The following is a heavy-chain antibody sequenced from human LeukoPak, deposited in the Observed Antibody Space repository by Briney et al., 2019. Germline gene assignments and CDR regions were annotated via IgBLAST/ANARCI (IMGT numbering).Heavy chain of an antibody. CDR2: IWYDGSNK. V-gene: IGHV3-33*06. CDR3: AKDWQSWSQGYFDY. Sequence: GGSLRLSCAASGFTFSNYGMHWVRQAPGKGLEWVAVIWYDGSNKYYADSVKGRFTISRDNSKNTLYLQMNSLRAEDTAVYYCAKDWQSWSQGYFDYWGQGTLVTVSS. J-gene: IGHJ4*02. CDR1: GFTFSNYG. D-gene: IGHD2-8*01.